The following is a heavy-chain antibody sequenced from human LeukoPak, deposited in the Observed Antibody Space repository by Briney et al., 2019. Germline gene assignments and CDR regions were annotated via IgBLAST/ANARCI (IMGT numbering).Heavy chain of an antibody. J-gene: IGHJ4*02. D-gene: IGHD3-22*01. CDR2: INPNSGGT. CDR1: GYTFTGYY. Sequence: ASVKVSCKASGYTFTGYYMHWVRQAPGQGLEWMGWINPNSGGTNYAQKFQGRVTMTRDTSISTAYMELSRLRSDDTAVYYCARVPQYYDSSGYYYFDYWGQGTLVTVSS. V-gene: IGHV1-2*02. CDR3: ARVPQYYDSSGYYYFDY.